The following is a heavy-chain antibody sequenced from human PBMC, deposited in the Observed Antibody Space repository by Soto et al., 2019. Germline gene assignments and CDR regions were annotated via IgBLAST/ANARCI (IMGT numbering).Heavy chain of an antibody. CDR2: IYYSGST. V-gene: IGHV4-31*03. J-gene: IGHJ6*02. D-gene: IGHD5-12*01. CDR1: GGSISSGGYY. CDR3: ARVASGDGYNPYYYYGMDV. Sequence: PSETLSLTCTVSGGSISSGGYYWSWIRQHPGKGLEWIGYIYYSGSTYYNPSLKSRVTISVDTSKNQFSLKLSSVTAADTAVYYCARVASGDGYNPYYYYGMDVWGQGTTVTVSS.